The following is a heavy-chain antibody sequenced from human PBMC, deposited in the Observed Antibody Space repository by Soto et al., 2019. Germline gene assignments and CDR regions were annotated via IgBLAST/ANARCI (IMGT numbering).Heavy chain of an antibody. CDR1: GGSISSGGYY. CDR3: ARKVGRFRQEDY. CDR2: IYYSGST. Sequence: QVQLQESGPGLVKPSQTLSLTCTVSGGSISSGGYYWSWIRQHPGKGLEWIGYIYYSGSTYYNPSRKSRVTISVDTSKNHCSLKLSSVTAADTAVYYCARKVGRFRQEDYWGQGTLVTVSS. J-gene: IGHJ4*02. V-gene: IGHV4-31*03. D-gene: IGHD3-3*01.